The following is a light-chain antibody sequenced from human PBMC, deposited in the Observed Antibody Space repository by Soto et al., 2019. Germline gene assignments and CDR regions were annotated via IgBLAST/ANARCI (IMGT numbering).Light chain of an antibody. Sequence: EIVLTQSPGTLSFSPGERATLSCRASQSVSSSYLAWYQQKPGQAPRLLIYGASSRATGIPDRFSGSGSGTDFTLTVSRLEPEDFAVYYCQLYGISPYTFGQGTKLEIK. CDR2: GAS. V-gene: IGKV3-20*01. CDR3: QLYGISPYT. J-gene: IGKJ2*01. CDR1: QSVSSSY.